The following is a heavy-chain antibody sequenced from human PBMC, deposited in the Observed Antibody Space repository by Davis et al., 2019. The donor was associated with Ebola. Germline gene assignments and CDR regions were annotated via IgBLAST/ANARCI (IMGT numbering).Heavy chain of an antibody. CDR3: AREELWFGESINWFDP. Sequence: SVKVSCKASGYTFTSYGISWVRQAPGQGLEWMGGIIPIFGTANYAQKFQGRVTITADESTSTAYMELSSLRSEDTAVYYCAREELWFGESINWFDPWGQGTLVTVSS. J-gene: IGHJ5*02. CDR2: IIPIFGTA. V-gene: IGHV1-69*13. CDR1: GYTFTSYG. D-gene: IGHD3-10*01.